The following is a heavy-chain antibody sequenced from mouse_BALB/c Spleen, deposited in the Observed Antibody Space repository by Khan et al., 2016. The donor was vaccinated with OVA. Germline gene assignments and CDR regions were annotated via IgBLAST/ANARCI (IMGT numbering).Heavy chain of an antibody. V-gene: IGHV1S135*01. D-gene: IGHD1-1*01. Sequence: VQLQQPGPELMKPGASVKISCKASGYSFSTYYIHWVTRSHGKTLEWIGYIDPFNGGTTYNQKFKGKATLTVDKSSSTAYMHLISLTSEDSAVYYCARHGSTTWFAYWGQGTLVTVSA. CDR1: GYSFSTYY. CDR3: ARHGSTTWFAY. J-gene: IGHJ3*01. CDR2: IDPFNGGT.